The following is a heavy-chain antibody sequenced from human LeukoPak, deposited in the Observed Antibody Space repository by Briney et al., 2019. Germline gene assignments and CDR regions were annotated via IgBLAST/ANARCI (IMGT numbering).Heavy chain of an antibody. CDR3: ARDSPRRVFLDAFDI. CDR2: IYYSGST. V-gene: IGHV4-61*01. J-gene: IGHJ3*02. D-gene: IGHD5-24*01. CDR1: GGSVSSGSSY. Sequence: SETLSLTCTVSGGSVSSGSSYWSWIRQPPGKGLEWIGYIYYSGSTNYNPSLTSRVTISIDTSKNQFTLKLSSVTAADTAVYYCARDSPRRVFLDAFDIWGQGTMVTVSS.